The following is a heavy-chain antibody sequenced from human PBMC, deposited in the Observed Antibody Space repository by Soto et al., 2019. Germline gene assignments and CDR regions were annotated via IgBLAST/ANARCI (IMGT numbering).Heavy chain of an antibody. CDR2: IYYSGST. V-gene: IGHV4-31*03. CDR3: AELVDTAMVY. D-gene: IGHD5-18*01. Sequence: SETLSLTCTVSGGSISSGGYYWSWIRQHPGKGLEWTGYIYYSGSTYYNPSLKSRVTISVDTSKNQFSLKLSSVTAADTAVYYCAELVDTAMVYWGQGTLVTVS. CDR1: GGSISSGGYY. J-gene: IGHJ4*02.